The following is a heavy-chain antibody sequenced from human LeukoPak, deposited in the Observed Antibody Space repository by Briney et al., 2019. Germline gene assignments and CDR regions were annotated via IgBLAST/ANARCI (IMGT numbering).Heavy chain of an antibody. D-gene: IGHD3-22*01. CDR3: ATLGGLYYESHGYPDFDH. CDR1: GASLSPYY. Sequence: SETLPLTCTVSGASLSPYYWSWIRQSPGGGLEWLGEINQSGSTNYNPSLTTRVTISVEKFKNQFSLELTSVTAADTAMYYCATLGGLYYESHGYPDFDHWGQGTLVTVSS. J-gene: IGHJ4*02. CDR2: INQSGST. V-gene: IGHV4-34*01.